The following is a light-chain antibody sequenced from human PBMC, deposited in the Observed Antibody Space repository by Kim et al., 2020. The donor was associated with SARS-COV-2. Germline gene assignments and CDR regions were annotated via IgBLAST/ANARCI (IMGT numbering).Light chain of an antibody. Sequence: SYELTQPPSVSVSPGQTASITCSGDKVGDKYACWYQQKPGQSPVLVIYQDSKRPSGIPERFSGSNSGNTATLTISGTQPMDEADFYCQAWDSNTGVFGGGTQLTVL. V-gene: IGLV3-1*01. CDR2: QDS. CDR1: KVGDKY. J-gene: IGLJ3*02. CDR3: QAWDSNTGV.